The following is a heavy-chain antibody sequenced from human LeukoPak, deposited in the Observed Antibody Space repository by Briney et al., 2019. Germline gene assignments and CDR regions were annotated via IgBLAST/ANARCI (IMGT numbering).Heavy chain of an antibody. J-gene: IGHJ4*02. D-gene: IGHD5-18*01. CDR3: ARSTAMVGIDY. Sequence: SVKVSCKASRYTFTSYGISWVRQAPGQGLEWMGWIIPIFGTANYAQKSQGRVTITADKTTSTAYMELSSLRSEDTAVYYCARSTAMVGIDYWGQGTLVNVFS. V-gene: IGHV1-69*06. CDR2: IIPIFGTA. CDR1: RYTFTSYG.